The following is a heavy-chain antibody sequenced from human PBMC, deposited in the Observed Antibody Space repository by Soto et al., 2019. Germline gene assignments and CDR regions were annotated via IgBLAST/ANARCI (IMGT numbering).Heavy chain of an antibody. CDR3: AKAGYSSSSYYYYGMDV. Sequence: GGSLRLSCAASGFTFSDYAIIWIRQVPGKGLQWVSGLYGNGGGVHYADSVKGRFTISRDNSAYSAYLQMNNLRVEDTAVYYCAKAGYSSSSYYYYGMDVWGQGTTVTVS. D-gene: IGHD6-6*01. CDR2: LYGNGGGV. J-gene: IGHJ6*02. V-gene: IGHV3-23*01. CDR1: GFTFSDYA.